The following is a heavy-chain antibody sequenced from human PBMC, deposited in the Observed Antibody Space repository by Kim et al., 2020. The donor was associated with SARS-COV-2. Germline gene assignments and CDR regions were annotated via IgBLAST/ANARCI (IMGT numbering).Heavy chain of an antibody. D-gene: IGHD3-10*01. J-gene: IGHJ4*01. CDR2: IFPIDSDT. CDR1: GYRLTNYW. CDR3: VRSPLLWFGEPTMLYFD. V-gene: IGHV5-51*01. Sequence: GESLKISCKASGYRLTNYWIGWVRQMPGKGLEGGGIIFPIDSDTKFSPFFQGHVSISADKTTSTAYLQWSSLKASDTAIYFCVRSPLLWFGEPTMLYFD.